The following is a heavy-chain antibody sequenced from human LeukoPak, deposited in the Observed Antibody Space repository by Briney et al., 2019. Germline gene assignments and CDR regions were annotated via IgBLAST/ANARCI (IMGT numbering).Heavy chain of an antibody. CDR2: ISDSGST. CDR1: GDSITSYY. D-gene: IGHD6-19*01. J-gene: IGHJ4*02. CDR3: ARAGGGWSPVDH. Sequence: SETLSLTCTVSGDSITSYYWTWIRQPPGKGLEWIGYISDSGSTNYVPSLKSRVIISLDTSKNQFSLKLTSVTAADSAVYYCARAGGGWSPVDHWGQGTLVIVSS. V-gene: IGHV4-59*01.